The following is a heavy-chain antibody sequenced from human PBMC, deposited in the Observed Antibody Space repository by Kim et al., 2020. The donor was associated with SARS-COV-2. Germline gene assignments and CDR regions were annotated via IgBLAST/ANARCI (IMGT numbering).Heavy chain of an antibody. J-gene: IGHJ4*02. Sequence: FPGRVTITRDTSASTAYMELSSLRSEDTAVYYCARDFGLLWFGELSYPDYWGQGTLVTVSS. V-gene: IGHV1-3*01. CDR3: ARDFGLLWFGELSYPDY. D-gene: IGHD3-10*01.